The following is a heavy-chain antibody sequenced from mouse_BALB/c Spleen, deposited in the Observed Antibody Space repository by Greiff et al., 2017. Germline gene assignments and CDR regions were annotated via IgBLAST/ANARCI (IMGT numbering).Heavy chain of an antibody. CDR3: ARDSPLRGYAMDY. V-gene: IGHV3-5*02. CDR1: GISITTGNYR. CDR2: IYYSGTI. J-gene: IGHJ4*01. Sequence: VQLKQSGPGLVKPSQTVSLTCTVTGISITTGNYRWSWIRQFPGNKLEWIGYIYYSGTITYNPSLTSRTTITRDTSKNQFFLEMNSLTAEDTATYYCARDSPLRGYAMDYWGQGTSVTVSS. D-gene: IGHD1-1*01.